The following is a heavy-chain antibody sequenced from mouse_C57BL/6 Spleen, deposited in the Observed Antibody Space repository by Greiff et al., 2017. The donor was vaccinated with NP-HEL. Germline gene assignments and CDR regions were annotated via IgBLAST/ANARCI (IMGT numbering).Heavy chain of an antibody. CDR3: VRYHYAMDY. J-gene: IGHJ4*01. CDR2: IRSKSNNYAT. V-gene: IGHV10-1*01. CDR1: GFSFNTYA. Sequence: EVQGVESGGGLVQPKGSLKLSCAASGFSFNTYAMNWVRQAPGKGLEWVARIRSKSNNYATYYADSVKDRFTISRDDSESMLYLQMNNLKTEDTAMYYCVRYHYAMDYWGQGTSVTVSS.